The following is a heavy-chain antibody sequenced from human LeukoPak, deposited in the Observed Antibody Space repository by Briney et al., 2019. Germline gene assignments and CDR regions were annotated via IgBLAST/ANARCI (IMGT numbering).Heavy chain of an antibody. D-gene: IGHD2-15*01. CDR3: ARTGSGGAFGAFDI. V-gene: IGHV3-74*01. CDR2: INSDGSST. CDR1: GFTFSNHW. J-gene: IGHJ3*02. Sequence: GGSLRLSCAATGFTFSNHWMHWVRQAPGKGLVWVSRINSDGSSTNYADSVKGRFTFSRDNAKNTLSLQMNSLRAEDTAVYYCARTGSGGAFGAFDIWGQGTMVTVSS.